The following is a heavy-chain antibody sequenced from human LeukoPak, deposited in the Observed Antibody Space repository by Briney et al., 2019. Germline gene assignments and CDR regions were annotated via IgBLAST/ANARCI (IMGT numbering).Heavy chain of an antibody. D-gene: IGHD1-14*01. J-gene: IGHJ3*01. CDR1: GGSFSGYY. Sequence: SETLSLTCAVYGGSFSGYYWSWIRQPPGKGLEWIGEINHSGSTNYNPSLKSRVTISVDTSKNQFSLKLTSVTAADTAMYYCARDRHEPGPWGPGTMVTVSS. V-gene: IGHV4-34*01. CDR2: INHSGST. CDR3: ARDRHEPGP.